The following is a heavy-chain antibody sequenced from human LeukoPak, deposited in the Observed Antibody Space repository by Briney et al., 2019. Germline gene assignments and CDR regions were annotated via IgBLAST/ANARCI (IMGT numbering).Heavy chain of an antibody. CDR2: INPNSGGT. Sequence: GASVKVSCKASGYTFTGYYMHWVRQAPGQGLEWMGWINPNSGGTNYAQKFQGRVTMTRDTSISTAYMELSSLRSEDTAVYYCARTGNWYYYYMDVWGKGTTVTVSS. V-gene: IGHV1-2*02. D-gene: IGHD1-20*01. CDR3: ARTGNWYYYYMDV. CDR1: GYTFTGYY. J-gene: IGHJ6*03.